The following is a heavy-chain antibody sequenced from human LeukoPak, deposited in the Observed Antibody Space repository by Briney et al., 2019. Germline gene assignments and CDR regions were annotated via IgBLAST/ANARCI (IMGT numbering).Heavy chain of an antibody. CDR2: IYSGDTT. CDR3: AALRGYFDL. Sequence: GGSLRLSCAASGFTVSSNYMSWVRQALGKGLEGVSVIYSGDTTYYADSVKGRFATSRDNSKNTLYLQTNSLRAEDTAMYYCAALRGYFDLWGRGTLVIVSS. J-gene: IGHJ2*01. CDR1: GFTVSSNY. V-gene: IGHV3-53*01.